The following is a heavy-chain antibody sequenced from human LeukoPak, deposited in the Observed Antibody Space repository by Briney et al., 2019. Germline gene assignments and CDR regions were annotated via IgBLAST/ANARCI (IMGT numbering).Heavy chain of an antibody. V-gene: IGHV3-23*01. CDR3: TKGLWAGVSAARD. CDR2: ISGSGADT. D-gene: IGHD3-10*01. J-gene: IGHJ4*02. Sequence: LAGGSLRLSCAASGFTFSDYAMSWVRQTPGKGLEWVSGISGSGADTYYADSVKDRFTISRDNSKNTLYLQMNSLRAEDTAVYYCTKGLWAGVSAARDWGQGTLVTVSS. CDR1: GFTFSDYA.